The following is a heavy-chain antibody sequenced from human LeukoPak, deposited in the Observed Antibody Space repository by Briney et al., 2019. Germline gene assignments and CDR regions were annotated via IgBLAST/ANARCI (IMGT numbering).Heavy chain of an antibody. CDR3: ARGEEHLSSLYGMDV. CDR1: GFTFDDYG. J-gene: IGHJ6*02. D-gene: IGHD6-6*01. CDR2: INWNGGST. Sequence: GGSLRLSCAASGFTFDDYGMSWVRQAPGKGLEWVSGINWNGGSTGYADSVKGRFTISRDNAKNSLYLQMNSLRAEDTALYHCARGEEHLSSLYGMDVWGQGTTVTVSS. V-gene: IGHV3-20*01.